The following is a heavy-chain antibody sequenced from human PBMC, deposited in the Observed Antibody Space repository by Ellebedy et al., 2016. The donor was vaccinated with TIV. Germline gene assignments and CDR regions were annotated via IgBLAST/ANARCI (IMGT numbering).Heavy chain of an antibody. V-gene: IGHV4-31*03. CDR2: IYYTGST. CDR3: AREGPYYYGLDL. Sequence: SETLSLXXSASGGSINNPDFYWTWIRQLPGKGLEWIGNIYYTGSTNYNPSLEGRLHMAVDTSKNEFSLRLSSVTAADTAVYYCAREGPYYYGLDLWGQGTTVTVSS. J-gene: IGHJ6*02. CDR1: GGSINNPDFY.